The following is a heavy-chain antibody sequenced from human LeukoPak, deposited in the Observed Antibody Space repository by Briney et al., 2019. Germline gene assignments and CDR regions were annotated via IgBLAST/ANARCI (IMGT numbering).Heavy chain of an antibody. CDR2: IWYDGSNK. J-gene: IGHJ5*02. V-gene: IGHV3-33*06. CDR1: GFTFSDYY. CDR3: AKDRGFDP. Sequence: GGSLRLSCAASGFTFSDYYMSWIRQAPGKGLEWVAVIWYDGSNKYYADSVKGRFTISRDNSKNTLYLQMNSLRAEDTAVYYCAKDRGFDPWGQGTLVTVSS.